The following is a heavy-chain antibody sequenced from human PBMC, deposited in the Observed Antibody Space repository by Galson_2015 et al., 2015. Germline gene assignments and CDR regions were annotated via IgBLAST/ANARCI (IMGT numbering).Heavy chain of an antibody. CDR2: INPSGGST. D-gene: IGHD3-10*02. CDR3: ASTRGMLVHDAFDI. V-gene: IGHV1-46*01. Sequence: SVKVSCKASGYTFTNYYIHWVRQAPGQGLEWMGIINPSGGSTSYAQKFQGRVTMTRDTSTSTIYMELSSLRSEDTVVYYCASTRGMLVHDAFDIWGQGTMVTVSS. CDR1: GYTFTNYY. J-gene: IGHJ3*02.